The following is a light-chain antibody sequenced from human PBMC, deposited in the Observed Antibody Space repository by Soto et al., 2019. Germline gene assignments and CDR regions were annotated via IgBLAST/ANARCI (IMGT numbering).Light chain of an antibody. CDR1: SSDVGGRDY. V-gene: IGLV2-14*01. J-gene: IGLJ3*02. Sequence: QSVLTQPASVSGSPGQSITISCTGSSSDVGGRDYVSWYQQHPGKAPKVIIYEVTRWPSGVSGRFSGSKSGNTASLTISGLQPEDEADYYCRSFTNRNTWVFGGGTKVTVL. CDR3: RSFTNRNTWV. CDR2: EVT.